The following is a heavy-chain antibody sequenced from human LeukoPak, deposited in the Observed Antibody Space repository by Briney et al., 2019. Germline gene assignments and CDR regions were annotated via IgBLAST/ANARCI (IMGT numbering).Heavy chain of an antibody. CDR3: ARDLQYFDYVWGSYRLDGFDI. V-gene: IGHV3-11*01. CDR1: GFTFSDYY. CDR2: ISSSGSTI. D-gene: IGHD3-16*01. Sequence: KPGGSLRLSCAASGFTFSDYYMSWIRQAPGKGLEWVSYISSSGSTIYYADSVKGRFTISRDNAKNSLYLQMNSLRAEDTAVYYCARDLQYFDYVWGSYRLDGFDIWGQGTMVTVSS. J-gene: IGHJ3*02.